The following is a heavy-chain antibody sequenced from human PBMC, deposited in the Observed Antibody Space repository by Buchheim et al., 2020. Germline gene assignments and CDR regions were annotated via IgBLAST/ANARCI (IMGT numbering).Heavy chain of an antibody. CDR2: ISYDGSNK. J-gene: IGHJ4*02. V-gene: IGHV3-30*04. D-gene: IGHD3-16*01. CDR3: ARVGFQGGFVGDY. CDR1: GFTFSSYA. Sequence: QVQLVESGGGVVQPGRSLRLSCAASGFTFSSYAMHWVRQAPGKGLEWVAVISYDGSNKYYADSVTGRFTISRENSKNTLYLQMNSLRAEDTAVYYCARVGFQGGFVGDYWGQGTL.